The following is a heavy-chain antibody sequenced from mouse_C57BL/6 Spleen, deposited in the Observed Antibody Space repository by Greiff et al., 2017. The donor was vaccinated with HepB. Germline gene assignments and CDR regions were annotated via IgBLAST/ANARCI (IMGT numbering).Heavy chain of an antibody. V-gene: IGHV1-62-2*01. CDR3: ARHEVGYGNYWYFDV. J-gene: IGHJ1*03. D-gene: IGHD2-10*02. CDR2: FYPGSGSI. Sequence: QVQLQQSGAELVKPGASVKLSCKASGYTFTEYTIHWVKQRPGQGLEWIGWFYPGSGSIRYNEKFKDKATLTADKSSSTAYMELSRLTSEDSAVYFCARHEVGYGNYWYFDVWGTGTTVTVAS. CDR1: GYTFTEYT.